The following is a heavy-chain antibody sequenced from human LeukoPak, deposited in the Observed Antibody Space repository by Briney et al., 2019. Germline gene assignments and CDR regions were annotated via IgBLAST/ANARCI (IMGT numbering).Heavy chain of an antibody. V-gene: IGHV3-21*01. CDR3: AKGGASVTRYVDY. J-gene: IGHJ4*02. CDR2: ISSSSYI. Sequence: SGGSLTLSCAASGFTFSSYRMNWLRQAPGKGLEWVSSISSSSYIYYSDSLKGRFTIFRGHSQNQLYLQMNSLRPGETAAYYCAKGGASVTRYVDYWGQGTWVTVS. CDR1: GFTFSSYR. D-gene: IGHD4-17*01.